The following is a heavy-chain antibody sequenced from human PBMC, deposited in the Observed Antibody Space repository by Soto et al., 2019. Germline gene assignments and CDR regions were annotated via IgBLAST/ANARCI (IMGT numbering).Heavy chain of an antibody. CDR3: SKVGV. D-gene: IGHD3-16*01. Sequence: EVQLLESGGGLVQPGGSLRLSCAASGLTFNNHAMTWVRQVPGKGLEWVSTTDSSGTTSYYADSVRGRFTISRDNSKNNLYLQMDSLRSEDTAIYYCSKVGVWGQGTLVTVSS. J-gene: IGHJ4*02. CDR1: GLTFNNHA. CDR2: TDSSGTTS. V-gene: IGHV3-23*05.